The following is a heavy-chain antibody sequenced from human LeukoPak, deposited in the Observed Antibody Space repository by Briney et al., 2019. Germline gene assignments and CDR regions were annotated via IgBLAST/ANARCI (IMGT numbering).Heavy chain of an antibody. V-gene: IGHV1-2*02. CDR1: GCTFSGCY. CDR2: INPNSGGT. J-gene: IGHJ4*02. D-gene: IGHD3-10*01. Sequence: GASVKVSCKASGCTFSGCYMHWVRQAPGQGLEWMGWINPNSGGTNYPQKLRGGVIMISDTDISSAYMELSGLRSDDTAVYCWARAPSGGYGSGSILFDYWGQGNLVTVSS. CDR3: ARAPSGGYGSGSILFDY.